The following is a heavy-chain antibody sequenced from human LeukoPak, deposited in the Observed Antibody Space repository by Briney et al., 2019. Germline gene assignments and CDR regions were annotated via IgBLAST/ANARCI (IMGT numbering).Heavy chain of an antibody. CDR2: IYPGDSDT. CDR1: GYSFTTYW. D-gene: IGHD3-3*01. Sequence: GESLKISCKGSGYSFTTYWIGWVRQMPGKGLEWMGIIYPGDSDTRYSPSFQGQVTISADKSISTAYLQWSSLKASDTAMYYCARTPRITIFGVVTPYYFDYWGQGTLVTVSS. V-gene: IGHV5-51*01. CDR3: ARTPRITIFGVVTPYYFDY. J-gene: IGHJ4*02.